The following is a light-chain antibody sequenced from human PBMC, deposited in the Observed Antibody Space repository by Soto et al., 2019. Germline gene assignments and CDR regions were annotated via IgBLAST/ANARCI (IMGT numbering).Light chain of an antibody. V-gene: IGKV3-11*01. CDR2: DAS. J-gene: IGKJ3*01. CDR3: QQANSFPRT. CDR1: QSVSTY. Sequence: EIVLTQSPDTLSLSPGERATLSCRASQSVSTYLAWYQQKPGQAPRLLIYDASNRATGIPARFSGGGSGTDFTLTISSLEPEDFATYYCQQANSFPRTFGPGTKVDIK.